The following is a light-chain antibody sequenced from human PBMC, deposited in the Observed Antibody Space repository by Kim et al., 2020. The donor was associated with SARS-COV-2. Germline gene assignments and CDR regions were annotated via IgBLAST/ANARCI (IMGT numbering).Light chain of an antibody. Sequence: KFPLSGSGASSNIENTIVSWYQQVPGTAPQLLIYDNNKRPSGFPDRFSGSKSGTSATLDITGLQPGDEADYYCGTWESTLHDGGVFGGGTQLTVL. V-gene: IGLV1-51*01. CDR1: SSNIENTI. CDR2: DNN. CDR3: GTWESTLHDGGV. J-gene: IGLJ2*01.